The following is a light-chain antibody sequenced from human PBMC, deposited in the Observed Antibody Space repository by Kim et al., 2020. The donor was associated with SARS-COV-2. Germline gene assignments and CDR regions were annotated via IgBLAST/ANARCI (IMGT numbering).Light chain of an antibody. V-gene: IGKV3-11*01. J-gene: IGKJ1*01. Sequence: EIVLTQSPATLSLCPGERATLSCRASQSVSSYLAWYQQKPGQAPRLLIYDASNRATGIPARFSGSGSGTDFTLTISSLEPEDFAVYYCQQRSNWALTFGQGTKVEIK. CDR2: DAS. CDR1: QSVSSY. CDR3: QQRSNWALT.